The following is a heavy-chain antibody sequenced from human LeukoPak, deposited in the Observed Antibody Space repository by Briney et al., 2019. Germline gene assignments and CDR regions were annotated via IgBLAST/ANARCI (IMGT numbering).Heavy chain of an antibody. CDR3: ARSPIVVVPAAIAFDYYYGMDV. Sequence: ASVKVSCKASGYTFTSYDINWVRQATGQGLEWMGWMNPNSGNTGYAQKFQGRVTMTRNTSMSTAYMELSSLRSEDTAVYYCARSPIVVVPAAIAFDYYYGMDVWGQGTTVTVSS. CDR2: MNPNSGNT. J-gene: IGHJ6*02. V-gene: IGHV1-8*01. CDR1: GYTFTSYD. D-gene: IGHD2-2*01.